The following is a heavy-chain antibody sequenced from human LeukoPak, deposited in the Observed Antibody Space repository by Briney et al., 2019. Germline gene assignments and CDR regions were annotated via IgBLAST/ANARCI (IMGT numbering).Heavy chain of an antibody. V-gene: IGHV1-24*01. Sequence: GASVKVSCKVSGYTLTELSMHWVRQAPGKGLEWMGGFDPEDGETIYAQKFQGRVTMTEDTSIDTAYMELSSLRSEDTAVYYCATVAMVRGVTNWFDPWGQGTLVTVSS. J-gene: IGHJ5*02. CDR1: GYTLTELS. CDR3: ATVAMVRGVTNWFDP. D-gene: IGHD3-10*01. CDR2: FDPEDGET.